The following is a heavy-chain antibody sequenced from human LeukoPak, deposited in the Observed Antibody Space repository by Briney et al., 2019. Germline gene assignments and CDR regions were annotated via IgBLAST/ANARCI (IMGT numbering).Heavy chain of an antibody. CDR2: INSGGTVT. D-gene: IGHD3-22*01. J-gene: IGHJ4*02. CDR3: AKGYSSGYYAHFDY. V-gene: IGHV3-74*01. Sequence: GGSLRLSCAASGFTFSDFWMHWVRQAPGKGLVWVSRINSGGTVTNYADSVKGRFTISRDNAKNSLYLQMNSLRAEDTALYYCAKGYSSGYYAHFDYWGQGTLVTVSS. CDR1: GFTFSDFW.